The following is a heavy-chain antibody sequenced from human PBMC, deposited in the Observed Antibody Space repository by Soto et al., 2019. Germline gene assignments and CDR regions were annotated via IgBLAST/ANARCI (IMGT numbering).Heavy chain of an antibody. CDR3: ARLQGYCIDTRCSGNYALDV. Sequence: PSETLSLTCAVSGGSISSGGYSWSWIRQPPGKGLEWIGYIYHSGSTYYNPSLKSRVTISVDTTKNQFFLKLSSVTAADTAVYYCARLQGYCIDTRCSGNYALDVWGQGTTVTVSS. D-gene: IGHD2-2*01. CDR1: GGSISSGGYS. V-gene: IGHV4-30-2*03. CDR2: IYHSGST. J-gene: IGHJ6*02.